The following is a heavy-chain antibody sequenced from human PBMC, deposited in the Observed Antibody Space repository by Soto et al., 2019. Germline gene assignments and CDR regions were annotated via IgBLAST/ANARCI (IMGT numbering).Heavy chain of an antibody. V-gene: IGHV3-15*07. CDR3: TTGFCLAGAGTKEFWFDP. CDR1: GFTFSNAW. D-gene: IGHD6-19*01. J-gene: IGHJ5*02. Sequence: EVQLVESGGGLVKPGGSLRLSCAASGFTFSNAWMNWVRQAPGKGLEWVGRIKSKTDGGTTDYAAPVKGRFTISRDDSKNTLYLQMNSLTTEDTAVYYCTTGFCLAGAGTKEFWFDPWGQGTLVTVSS. CDR2: IKSKTDGGTT.